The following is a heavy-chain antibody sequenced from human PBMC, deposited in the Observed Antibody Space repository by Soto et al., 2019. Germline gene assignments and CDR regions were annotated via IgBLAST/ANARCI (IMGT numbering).Heavy chain of an antibody. CDR2: ISYDGSNK. V-gene: IGHV3-30-3*01. Sequence: VQLVESGGGVVQPGRSLRLSCAASGFTFSSYAMHWVRQAPGKGLEWVAVISYDGSNKYYADSVKGRFTISRDNSKNTLYLQMNSLRAEDTAVYYCAREGYYDSSGYSYGMDVWGQGTTVTVSS. D-gene: IGHD3-22*01. CDR3: AREGYYDSSGYSYGMDV. J-gene: IGHJ6*02. CDR1: GFTFSSYA.